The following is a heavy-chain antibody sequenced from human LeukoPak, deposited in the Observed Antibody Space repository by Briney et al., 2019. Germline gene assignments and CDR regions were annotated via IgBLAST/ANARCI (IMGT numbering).Heavy chain of an antibody. J-gene: IGHJ4*02. CDR2: TYYRSKWYN. CDR1: GDSVSSNSAA. Sequence: SQTLSLTCAISGDSVSSNSAAWNRIRQSPSRGLEWLGRTYYRSKWYNAYAVSVKSRVTINPDTSKNHFSLQLNSVIPEDTAVYYCARESASKFDYWGQGTLVTVSS. V-gene: IGHV6-1*01. CDR3: ARESASKFDY. D-gene: IGHD6-25*01.